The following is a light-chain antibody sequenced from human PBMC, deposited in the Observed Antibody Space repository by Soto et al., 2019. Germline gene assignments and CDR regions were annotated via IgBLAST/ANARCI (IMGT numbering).Light chain of an antibody. CDR2: AAS. J-gene: IGKJ2*01. Sequence: DIQMTQSPSSLSASVGERVSISCRASQSITNYLNWYQQKPGKAPKLLIYAASSLQSGVPSTFRGSGSGTEFTLTISSLQPEDFETYYCPQSWSSPYTFGQGTRLEIK. V-gene: IGKV1-39*01. CDR3: PQSWSSPYT. CDR1: QSITNY.